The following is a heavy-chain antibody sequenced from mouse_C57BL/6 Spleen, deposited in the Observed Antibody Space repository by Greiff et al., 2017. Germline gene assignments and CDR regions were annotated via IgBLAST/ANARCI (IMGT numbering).Heavy chain of an antibody. J-gene: IGHJ2*01. CDR3: ARSGATTVVAETSAFEY. V-gene: IGHV1-53*01. CDR2: INPSNGGT. D-gene: IGHD1-1*01. CDR1: GYTFTSYW. Sequence: QVQLQQPGTELVKPGASVKLSCKASGYTFTSYWMHWVKQRPGQGLEWIGNINPSNGGTNYNEKFKSKATLTVDKSSSTSYMQLSSLTSEDAAVYKCARSGATTVVAETSAFEYWGQGTTLTVSS.